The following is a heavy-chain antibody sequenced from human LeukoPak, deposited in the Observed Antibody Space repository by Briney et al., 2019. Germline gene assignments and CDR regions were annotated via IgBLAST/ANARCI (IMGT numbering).Heavy chain of an antibody. CDR3: ARDKDSSGWYGSAFDI. V-gene: IGHV4-31*03. Sequence: SRTLSLTCTVSGGSISSGGYYWSWIRQHPGKGLEWIGYIYYSGSTYYNPSLKSRVTISVDTSKNQFSLKLSSVTAADTAVYYCARDKDSSGWYGSAFDIWGQGTMVTVSS. D-gene: IGHD6-19*01. CDR2: IYYSGST. J-gene: IGHJ3*02. CDR1: GGSISSGGYY.